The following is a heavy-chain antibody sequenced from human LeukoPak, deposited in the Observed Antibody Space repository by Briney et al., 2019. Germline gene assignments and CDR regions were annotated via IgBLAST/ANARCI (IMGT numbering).Heavy chain of an antibody. D-gene: IGHD3-16*01. Sequence: GGSLRLSCAASGFNFNRYAMSWVRQAPGKGLEWVSGIIDNGDTTYHANSVKGRFTISRDNSKNTLYLQMHSLRAEDTAVYYCAKLGGQEIYNYYVGVWGKGTTVAVSS. J-gene: IGHJ6*03. CDR1: GFNFNRYA. V-gene: IGHV3-23*01. CDR3: AKLGGQEIYNYYVGV. CDR2: IIDNGDTT.